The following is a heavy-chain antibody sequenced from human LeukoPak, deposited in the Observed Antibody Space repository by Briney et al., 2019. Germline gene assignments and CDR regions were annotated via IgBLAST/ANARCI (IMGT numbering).Heavy chain of an antibody. J-gene: IGHJ5*02. CDR2: ISSHSSYI. CDR1: GFTFSTYS. CDR3: ARGPSGVATVPFDP. V-gene: IGHV3-21*01. D-gene: IGHD5-12*01. Sequence: GGSLRLSCAASGFTFSTYSMNWVRQAPGTGLEWVSSISSHSSYIYYADPVKGRFTISRDNAKNSLYLQMNSLRAEDTALYYCARGPSGVATVPFDPWGQGTLVTVSS.